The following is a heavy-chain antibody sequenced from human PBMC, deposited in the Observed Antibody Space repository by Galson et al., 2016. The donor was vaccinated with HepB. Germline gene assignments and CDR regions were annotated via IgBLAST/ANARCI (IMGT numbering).Heavy chain of an antibody. D-gene: IGHD4/OR15-4a*01. Sequence: SLRLSCAASGFIVSSKYINWVRQAPGKGLEWVSVMHSSGKTEYADSVKGRFTISRDNSKNILYLQMNSLRADDTAVYYCARINFGEDYWGQGTLVTVS. J-gene: IGHJ4*02. CDR3: ARINFGEDY. CDR2: MHSSGKT. CDR1: GFIVSSKY. V-gene: IGHV3-53*01.